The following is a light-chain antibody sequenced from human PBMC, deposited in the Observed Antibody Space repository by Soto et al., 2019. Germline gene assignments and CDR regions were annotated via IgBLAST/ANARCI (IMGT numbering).Light chain of an antibody. Sequence: DIQMIQSPSSLSASVGDRVTITCRASQSINNYLNWYQQKPGKAPKLLIYTTSSLQSAVPSRFSGSGSRTDFTLTISNLQPEDFATYYCQQSYSMLFTFGGGTKVEIK. CDR3: QQSYSMLFT. CDR2: TTS. V-gene: IGKV1-39*01. CDR1: QSINNY. J-gene: IGKJ4*01.